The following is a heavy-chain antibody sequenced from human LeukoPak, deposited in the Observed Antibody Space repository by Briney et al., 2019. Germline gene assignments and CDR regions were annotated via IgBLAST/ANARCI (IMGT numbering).Heavy chain of an antibody. CDR3: ARESGYNPEPVAFDI. CDR1: GFTFSSYA. Sequence: PGGSLRLSCAASGFTFSSYAMSWVRQAPGEGLEWVTVIRYDGGEEYYADSVRGRFTISRDNSKNTVYLQMNNLRAEDTALYYCARESGYNPEPVAFDIWGQGTTVTVSS. CDR2: IRYDGGEE. D-gene: IGHD5-24*01. V-gene: IGHV3-33*08. J-gene: IGHJ3*02.